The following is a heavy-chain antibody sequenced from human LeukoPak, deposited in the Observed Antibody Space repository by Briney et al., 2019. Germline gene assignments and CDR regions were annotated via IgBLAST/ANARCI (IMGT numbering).Heavy chain of an antibody. CDR2: MNPNSGNT. CDR1: GYTFTSYD. D-gene: IGHD3-22*01. V-gene: IGHV1-8*01. Sequence: ASVTVSCKASGYTFTSYDINWVRQAPGQGLEWMGWMNPNSGNTGYAQKFQGRVTMTRDTSISTAYMELSRLRSDDTAVYYCASADYYDSSGYWDYFDYWGQGTLVTVSS. J-gene: IGHJ4*02. CDR3: ASADYYDSSGYWDYFDY.